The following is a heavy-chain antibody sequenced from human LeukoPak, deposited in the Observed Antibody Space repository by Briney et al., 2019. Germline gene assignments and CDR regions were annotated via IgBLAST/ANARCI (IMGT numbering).Heavy chain of an antibody. CDR1: GFTFSSYG. D-gene: IGHD3-10*01. V-gene: IGHV3-33*06. Sequence: PGGSLRLSRAASGFTFSSYGMHWVRQAPGKGLEWVAAIWYDGSNKYYADSVKGRFTISRDNSKNTLYLQMNSLRAEDTAVYYCAKDRGNYYGSGSYYNAFDYWGQGTLVTVSS. CDR3: AKDRGNYYGSGSYYNAFDY. CDR2: IWYDGSNK. J-gene: IGHJ4*02.